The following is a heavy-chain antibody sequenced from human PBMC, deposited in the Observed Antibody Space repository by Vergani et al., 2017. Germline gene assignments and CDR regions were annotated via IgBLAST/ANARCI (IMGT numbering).Heavy chain of an antibody. CDR2: ISSDGSNK. CDR1: GFNFSVFG. J-gene: IGHJ3*02. Sequence: QVQLVESGGGVVQPGRSLRLSCVASGFNFSVFGMHWVRQTPGKGLEWVAVISSDGSNKYYGDSVKGRFTISRDNSKNTVYLQMSSLRAEDTAVYYCAKNGAITGTTRIAFDICGQGTMVTVSS. V-gene: IGHV3-30*18. CDR3: AKNGAITGTTRIAFDI. D-gene: IGHD1-7*01.